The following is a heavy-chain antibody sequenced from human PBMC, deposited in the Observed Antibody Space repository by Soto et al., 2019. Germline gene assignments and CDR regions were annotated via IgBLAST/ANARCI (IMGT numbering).Heavy chain of an antibody. CDR3: ARFFGSGFDY. Sequence: EVQLVESGGGLVQPGGSLRLSCVASGFTFSTDSMNWVRQAPGKGLEWVAHISTSGATRYYADSVMGRFTISRDNAKTSRYLQRDSLRNEDTAVYYGARFFGSGFDYWGQGTLVTVSS. J-gene: IGHJ4*02. CDR2: ISTSGATR. CDR1: GFTFSTDS. D-gene: IGHD6-19*01. V-gene: IGHV3-48*02.